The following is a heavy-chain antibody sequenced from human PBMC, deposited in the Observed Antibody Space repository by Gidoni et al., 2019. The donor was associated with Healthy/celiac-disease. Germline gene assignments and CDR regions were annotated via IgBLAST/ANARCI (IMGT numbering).Heavy chain of an antibody. V-gene: IGHV3-43D*04. CDR2: ISWDGGST. CDR1: GLTFDDYA. J-gene: IGHJ4*02. D-gene: IGHD1-1*01. CDR3: AKDISVQPMYYFDY. Sequence: EVQLVESGGVVVQPGGSLRLSCAASGLTFDDYAMHWVRQAPGKGLEWVSLISWDGGSTYYADSVKGRFTISRDNSKNSLYLQMNSLRAEDTALYYCAKDISVQPMYYFDYWGQGTLVTVSS.